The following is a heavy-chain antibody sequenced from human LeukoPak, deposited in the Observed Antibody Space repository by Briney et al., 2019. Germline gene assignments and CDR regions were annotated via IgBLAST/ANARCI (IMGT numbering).Heavy chain of an antibody. D-gene: IGHD6-25*01. CDR1: GFTFRSFN. V-gene: IGHV3-48*02. CDR2: LSGTSNTI. Sequence: GGSLRLSCAASGFTFRSFNMSSIRQSPGKGLEGVSYLSGTSNTIYYAHSVKGRFTISRDNAKNSLYLQMNSLRDEDTAVYYCAREMGVAAASYFFDYWGQGTLVTVSS. CDR3: AREMGVAAASYFFDY. J-gene: IGHJ4*02.